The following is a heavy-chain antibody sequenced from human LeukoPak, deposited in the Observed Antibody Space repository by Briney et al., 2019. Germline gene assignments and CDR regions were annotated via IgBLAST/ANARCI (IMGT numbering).Heavy chain of an antibody. Sequence: SETLSLTCTVSGGSISSGGYYWSWIRQHPGKGLEWIGYIYYSGSTYYNPSLKSRVTISVDTSKNQFSLKLSSVTAADTAVYYCARVLRGSYYDSSRPSVHDAFDIWGQGTMVTVSS. J-gene: IGHJ3*02. CDR1: GGSISSGGYY. D-gene: IGHD3-22*01. CDR3: ARVLRGSYYDSSRPSVHDAFDI. V-gene: IGHV4-31*03. CDR2: IYYSGST.